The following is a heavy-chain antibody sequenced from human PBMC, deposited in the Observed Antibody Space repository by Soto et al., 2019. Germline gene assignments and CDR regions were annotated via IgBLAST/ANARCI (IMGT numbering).Heavy chain of an antibody. CDR1: GGSISSSSYY. Sequence: SETLSLTCTVSGGSISSSSYYWGWIRQPPGKGLEWIGSIYYSGSTYYNPSLKSRVTISVDTSKNQFSLKLSSVTAADTAVYYCARMYYGFWSGYYGHYFDYWGQGTLVTVSS. J-gene: IGHJ4*02. V-gene: IGHV4-39*01. D-gene: IGHD3-3*01. CDR3: ARMYYGFWSGYYGHYFDY. CDR2: IYYSGST.